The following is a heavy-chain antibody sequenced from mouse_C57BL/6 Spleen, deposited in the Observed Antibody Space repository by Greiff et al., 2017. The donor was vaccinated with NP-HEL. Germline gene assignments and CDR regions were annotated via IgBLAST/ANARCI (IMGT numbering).Heavy chain of an antibody. CDR1: GYTFTSYW. CDR3: ARYWRVTTSLDD. D-gene: IGHD2-2*01. J-gene: IGHJ2*01. V-gene: IGHV1-59*01. Sequence: VQLQQPGAELVRPGTSVKLSCKASGYTFTSYWMHWVKQRPGQGLEWIGVIDPSDSYTNYNQKFKGKATLTVDTSSSTAYMQLSSLTSEDSAVYYCARYWRVTTSLDDWGQGTTLTVSS. CDR2: IDPSDSYT.